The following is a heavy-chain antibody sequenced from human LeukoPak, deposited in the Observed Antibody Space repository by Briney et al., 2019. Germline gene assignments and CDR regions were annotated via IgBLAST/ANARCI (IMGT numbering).Heavy chain of an antibody. D-gene: IGHD2-15*01. J-gene: IGHJ5*02. Sequence: GGSLRLSCAASGFTFSDHWMSWVRQAPGKGLEWVANIKQDGSKRYYVDSVKGRFAISRDNAKNSLYLQINSLRAEDTAVYYCAREASLYCSGNDCYWAFDRWGQGTLVTVSS. V-gene: IGHV3-7*01. CDR3: AREASLYCSGNDCYWAFDR. CDR2: IKQDGSKR. CDR1: GFTFSDHW.